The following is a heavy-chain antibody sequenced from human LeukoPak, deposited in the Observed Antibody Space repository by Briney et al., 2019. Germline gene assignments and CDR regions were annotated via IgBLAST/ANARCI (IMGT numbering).Heavy chain of an antibody. V-gene: IGHV1-69*06. Sequence: GASVKVSCKASGGTLNSYTITWVRQAPGQGLEWMGGIMPIFGTTNYAQKFQGRVTITADKSTSTAYMELSSLRSEDTAMYYCATDFRGDYVGAFDYGGQEPRVTVSS. CDR1: GGTLNSYT. CDR2: IMPIFGTT. J-gene: IGHJ4*02. CDR3: ATDFRGDYVGAFDY. D-gene: IGHD4-17*01.